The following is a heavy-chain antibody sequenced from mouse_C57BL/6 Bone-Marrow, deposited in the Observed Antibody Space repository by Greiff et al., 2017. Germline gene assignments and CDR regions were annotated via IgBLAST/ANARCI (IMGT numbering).Heavy chain of an antibody. D-gene: IGHD2-5*01. Sequence: QVQLQQPGAELVRPGSSVKLSCKASGYTFTSYWMDWVKQRPGQGLEWIGNIYPSDSETHYNQKFKDKATLNVDKSSSTAYMQLSSLTSEDSAVYYCAREDYYSNYYAMDYWGQGTSVTVSS. CDR1: GYTFTSYW. J-gene: IGHJ4*01. V-gene: IGHV1-61*01. CDR3: AREDYYSNYYAMDY. CDR2: IYPSDSET.